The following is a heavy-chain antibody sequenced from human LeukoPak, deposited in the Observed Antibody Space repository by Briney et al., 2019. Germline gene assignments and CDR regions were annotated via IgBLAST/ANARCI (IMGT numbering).Heavy chain of an antibody. Sequence: PSETLSLTCTVSGGSISSYYWSWIRQPPGKGLEWIGYIYYSGSTNYNPSLKSRVTISVDTSKNQFSLKLSSVTAADTAVYYCARGGNLYFDYWGQGSLVTVSS. CDR2: IYYSGST. CDR3: ARGGNLYFDY. CDR1: GGSISSYY. J-gene: IGHJ4*02. D-gene: IGHD4-23*01. V-gene: IGHV4-59*01.